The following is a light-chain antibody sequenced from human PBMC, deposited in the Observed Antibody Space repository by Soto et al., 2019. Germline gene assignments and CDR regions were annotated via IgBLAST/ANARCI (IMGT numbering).Light chain of an antibody. CDR1: QSVSSSY. CDR2: GAS. V-gene: IGKV3-20*01. J-gene: IGKJ3*01. CDR3: QQYGGSPLFT. Sequence: EIVLTQSPGTLSLSPGERGILSCRASQSVSSSYLAWYQQKPGQAPRLLIYGASNRASGIPDRFSGSGSGTDFTLNISRLEPEDFAVYYCQQYGGSPLFTFGPGTTVDIK.